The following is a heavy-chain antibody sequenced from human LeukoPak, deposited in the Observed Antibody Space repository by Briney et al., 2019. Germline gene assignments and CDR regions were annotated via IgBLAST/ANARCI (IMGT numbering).Heavy chain of an antibody. CDR2: INSDGSST. J-gene: IGHJ4*02. CDR1: GFTFSSYW. Sequence: GGSLRLSCAASGFTFSSYWMHWVRQAPGKGLMWVSRINSDGSSTSYADSVKGRFTISRDNAKNTPYLQMNSLRAEDTAVYYCARELLGYCSGGSCYTEGCDYWGQGTLVTVSS. CDR3: ARELLGYCSGGSCYTEGCDY. D-gene: IGHD2-15*01. V-gene: IGHV3-74*01.